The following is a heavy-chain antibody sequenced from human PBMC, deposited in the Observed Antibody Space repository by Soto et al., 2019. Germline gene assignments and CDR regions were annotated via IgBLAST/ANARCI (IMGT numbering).Heavy chain of an antibody. V-gene: IGHV4-59*01. Sequence: VQLQESGPGLVKPSETLSLTCTVSGGSISNYYWSWIRQPPGKGLEWIGYIYYPGSTNYNPSLKSRVTISVATSENQFSLRLSSVTAADTASCYCARGRHWLDYWGQGTLVTVSS. CDR1: GGSISNYY. J-gene: IGHJ4*01. D-gene: IGHD6-19*01. CDR2: IYYPGST. CDR3: ARGRHWLDY.